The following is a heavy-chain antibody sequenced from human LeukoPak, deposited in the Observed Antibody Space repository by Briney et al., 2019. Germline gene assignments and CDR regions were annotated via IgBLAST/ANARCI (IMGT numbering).Heavy chain of an antibody. CDR3: AKGRWFGELTGYYFDY. J-gene: IGHJ4*02. CDR1: G. V-gene: IGHV3-23*01. D-gene: IGHD3-10*01. CDR2: ISGSGGST. Sequence: GGSLRLSCAASGMHWVRQAPGKGLEWVSAISGSGGSTYYADSVKGRFTISRDNSKNTLYLQMNSLRAEDTAVYYCAKGRWFGELTGYYFDYWGQGTLVTVSS.